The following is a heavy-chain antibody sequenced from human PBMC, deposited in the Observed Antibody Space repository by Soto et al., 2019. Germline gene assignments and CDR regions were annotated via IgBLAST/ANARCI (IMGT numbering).Heavy chain of an antibody. J-gene: IGHJ4*02. CDR1: GGSISSYY. V-gene: IGHV4-59*08. CDR3: ARQDYSSGYDY. D-gene: IGHD6-19*01. Sequence: SETLSLTCTVSGGSISSYYWSWIRQPPGKGLEWIGYIYYSGSTNYNPSIKSRVTISVDTSKNQFSLKLSSVTAADTAVYYCARQDYSSGYDYWGQGTLVTVSS. CDR2: IYYSGST.